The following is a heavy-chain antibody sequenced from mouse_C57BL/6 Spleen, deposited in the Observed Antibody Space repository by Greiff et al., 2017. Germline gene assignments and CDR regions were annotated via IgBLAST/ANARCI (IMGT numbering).Heavy chain of an antibody. D-gene: IGHD2-1*01. J-gene: IGHJ3*01. CDR1: GFNINDYY. CDR2: IDPEDGDT. V-gene: IGHV14-1*01. Sequence: VQLQQSGAELVRPGASVKLSCTASGFNINDYYMHWVKQRPGQGLEWIGRIDPEDGDTEYAPKFQGKATMTADTSSNTDYLQLSSLTSEDTAVYYCTTGGNYAWFAYWGQGTLVTVSA. CDR3: TTGGNYAWFAY.